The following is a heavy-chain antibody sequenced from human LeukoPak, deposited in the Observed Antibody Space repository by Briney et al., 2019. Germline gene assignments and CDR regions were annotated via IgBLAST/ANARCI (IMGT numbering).Heavy chain of an antibody. V-gene: IGHV3-21*01. J-gene: IGHJ6*03. CDR1: GFTFSSYS. CDR3: ARAGDYGDYYYYMDV. D-gene: IGHD4-17*01. CDR2: ISSSSSYI. Sequence: PGGSLRLSCAASGFTFSSYSMNWVRQAPGKGLEWGSSISSSSSYIYYADSAKGRFTISRDNAKNSLYLQMNSLRAEDTAVYYCARAGDYGDYYYYMDVWGKGTTVTVSS.